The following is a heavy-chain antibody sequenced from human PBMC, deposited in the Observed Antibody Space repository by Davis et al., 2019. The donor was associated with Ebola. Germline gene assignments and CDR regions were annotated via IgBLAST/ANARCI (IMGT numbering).Heavy chain of an antibody. V-gene: IGHV3-30*18. Sequence: GGSLRLSCAASGFTFSSYGMHWVRQAPGKGLEWVAVISYDGSNKYYADSVKGRFTISRDNSKNTLYLQMDSLRAEDTAVYYCAKVSCEYQLLYCYYGMDVWGQGTTVTVSS. CDR3: AKVSCEYQLLYCYYGMDV. CDR1: GFTFSSYG. D-gene: IGHD2-2*01. CDR2: ISYDGSNK. J-gene: IGHJ6*02.